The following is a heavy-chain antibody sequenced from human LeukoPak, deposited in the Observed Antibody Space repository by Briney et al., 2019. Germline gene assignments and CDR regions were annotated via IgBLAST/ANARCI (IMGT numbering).Heavy chain of an antibody. CDR3: ARPRRTYYYDSDAFDI. Sequence: ASVKVSCKASGYTFTSYDINWVRQATGQGPEWMGWMNPNSGNTGYAQKFQGRVTMTRNTSISTAYMELSSLRSEDTAVYYCARPRRTYYYDSDAFDIWGQGTMVTVSS. D-gene: IGHD3-22*01. CDR2: MNPNSGNT. CDR1: GYTFTSYD. J-gene: IGHJ3*02. V-gene: IGHV1-8*01.